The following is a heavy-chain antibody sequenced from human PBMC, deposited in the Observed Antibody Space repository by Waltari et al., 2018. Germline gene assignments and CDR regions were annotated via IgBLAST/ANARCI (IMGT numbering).Heavy chain of an antibody. CDR2: IIPILGIA. CDR3: ARKAPTLPGGWFDP. CDR1: GGTFSSYA. J-gene: IGHJ5*02. V-gene: IGHV1-69*10. Sequence: QVQLVQSGAEVKKPGSSVKVSCKASGGTFSSYAISWVRQAPGQGLEWMGGIIPILGIANYAQKFQDRVTITADKSTSTAYMELSSLRSEDTAVYYCARKAPTLPGGWFDPWGQGTLVTVSS. D-gene: IGHD1-26*01.